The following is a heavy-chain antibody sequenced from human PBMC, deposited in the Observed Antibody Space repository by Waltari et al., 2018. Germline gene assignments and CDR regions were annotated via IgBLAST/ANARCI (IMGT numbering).Heavy chain of an antibody. CDR1: GGSFSGYY. CDR3: ARVGIAAAGSYFYYYYYGMDV. D-gene: IGHD6-13*01. CDR2: INHSGST. J-gene: IGHJ6*02. V-gene: IGHV4-34*01. Sequence: QVQLQQWGAGLLKPSETLSLTCAVYGGSFSGYYWSWIRQPPGKGLEWIGEINHSGSTTYNPTLKSRVTISVDTSKNQFSLKLSSVTAADTAVYYCARVGIAAAGSYFYYYYYGMDVWGQGTTVTVS.